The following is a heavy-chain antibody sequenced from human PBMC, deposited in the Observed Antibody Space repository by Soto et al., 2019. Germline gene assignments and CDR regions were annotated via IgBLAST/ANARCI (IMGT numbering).Heavy chain of an antibody. D-gene: IGHD6-13*01. Sequence: PGGSLRLSCAASGFTFSSYGMHWVRQAPGKGLEWVAVISYDGSNKYYADSVKGRFTISRDNSKHTLYLQMNSVRAEDTAVYYCAKEQQLVYDAFDIWGQGTMVTV. CDR3: AKEQQLVYDAFDI. CDR2: ISYDGSNK. V-gene: IGHV3-30*18. CDR1: GFTFSSYG. J-gene: IGHJ3*02.